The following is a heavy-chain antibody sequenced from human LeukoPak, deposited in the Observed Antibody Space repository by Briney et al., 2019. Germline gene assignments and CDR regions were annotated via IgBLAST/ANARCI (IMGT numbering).Heavy chain of an antibody. CDR1: GGSISSSPYY. Sequence: SETLSLTCTVSGGSISSSPYYWGWIRQPPGKGLEWIGTIYYRGSTYSNPSLNSRVTISLDTSKNQFSLRLRSVTAADTALYYCARHYLSDGILSTFDPWGRGTLVTVSS. V-gene: IGHV4-39*01. CDR2: IYYRGST. D-gene: IGHD2-2*01. CDR3: ARHYLSDGILSTFDP. J-gene: IGHJ5*02.